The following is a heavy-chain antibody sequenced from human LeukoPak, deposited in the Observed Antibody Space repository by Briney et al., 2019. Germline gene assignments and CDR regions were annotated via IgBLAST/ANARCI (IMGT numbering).Heavy chain of an antibody. CDR1: GYTFTSYA. CDR3: ARSDFHDAFDI. Sequence: ASVKVSCKASGYTFTSYATSWVRQAPGQGLEWMGWINTNTGNPMYAQGFTERFVFSVDTSVSTAYLQISSLKAEDTAVYYCARSDFHDAFDIWGQGTMVTVPS. V-gene: IGHV7-4-1*02. J-gene: IGHJ3*02. CDR2: INTNTGNP.